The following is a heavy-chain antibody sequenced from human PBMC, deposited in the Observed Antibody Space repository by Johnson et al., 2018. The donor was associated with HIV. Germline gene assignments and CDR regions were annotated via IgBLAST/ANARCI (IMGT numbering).Heavy chain of an antibody. CDR3: ARVEWELDAFDI. Sequence: QVQLVESGGGVVQPGRSLRLSCAASGFTFSNYAMHWVRQAPGKGLEWVAVIWYDGSNKYYADSVKGRFTISRDNSKNTLYLQMNNLRAEDTAVYYCARVEWELDAFDIWGQGTMVTVSS. D-gene: IGHD1-26*01. J-gene: IGHJ3*02. CDR1: GFTFSNYA. CDR2: IWYDGSNK. V-gene: IGHV3-33*01.